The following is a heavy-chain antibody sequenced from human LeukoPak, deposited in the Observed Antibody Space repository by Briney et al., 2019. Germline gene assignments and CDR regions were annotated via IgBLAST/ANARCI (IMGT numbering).Heavy chain of an antibody. J-gene: IGHJ5*02. CDR1: GFTISSYW. CDR3: ARENYDSSGYYYVFDP. Sequence: PGGSLRLSCAASGFTISSYWMNWVRQAPGKGLEWVANIKQDGSEKKYVDSVKGRFTISRDNAKNSLYLQMNSLRAEDTAVYYCARENYDSSGYYYVFDPWGQGTLVTVSS. CDR2: IKQDGSEK. D-gene: IGHD3-22*01. V-gene: IGHV3-7*01.